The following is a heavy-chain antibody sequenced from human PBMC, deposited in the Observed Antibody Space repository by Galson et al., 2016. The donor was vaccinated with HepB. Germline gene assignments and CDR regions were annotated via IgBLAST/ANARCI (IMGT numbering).Heavy chain of an antibody. V-gene: IGHV3-74*01. J-gene: IGHJ4*02. Sequence: LRLSCAVSGFTFSSYWMYWVRQAPGKGLVWVSRINNDGSSTGYADSVTGRFTISRDNAKNTLYLQMSSLRAEDTAVYYCTRGGVRGARHFDYWGQGTLVTVSS. CDR2: INNDGSST. CDR1: GFTFSSYW. CDR3: TRGGVRGARHFDY. D-gene: IGHD3-10*01.